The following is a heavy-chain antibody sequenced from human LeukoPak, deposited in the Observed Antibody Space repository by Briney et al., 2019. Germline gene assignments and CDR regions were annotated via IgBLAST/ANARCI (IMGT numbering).Heavy chain of an antibody. Sequence: PSETLSLTCSFSGYPISSGYYWGWIRQPPGQGLEWIGNIYHSGSTYYNPSLKSRVTISVDTSKNQFSLKLSSVTVADTAVYYCAGDFWSGYYFRDWGQGTLVTVSS. D-gene: IGHD3-3*01. V-gene: IGHV4-38-2*02. J-gene: IGHJ4*02. CDR1: GYPISSGYY. CDR2: IYHSGST. CDR3: AGDFWSGYYFRD.